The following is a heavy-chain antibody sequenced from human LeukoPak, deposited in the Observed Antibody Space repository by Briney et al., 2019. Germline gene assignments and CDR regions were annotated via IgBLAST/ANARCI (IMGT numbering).Heavy chain of an antibody. CDR1: GDSFIDYH. CDR2: MNPKSGGT. Sequence: ASVKVSCKASGDSFIDYHVQWVRQAPGRGLEWMGWMNPKSGGTEYAQKFQGRVTMTSDTSLSTVYMELSSLTSDDTAVYFCGRDLNPSWGSRLAYWGQGTRVTVSS. D-gene: IGHD3-16*01. V-gene: IGHV1-2*02. J-gene: IGHJ4*02. CDR3: GRDLNPSWGSRLAY.